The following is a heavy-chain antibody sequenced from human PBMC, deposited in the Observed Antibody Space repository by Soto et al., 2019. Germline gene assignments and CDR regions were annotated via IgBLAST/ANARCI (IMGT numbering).Heavy chain of an antibody. V-gene: IGHV4-39*01. CDR1: GGSISSNSYY. D-gene: IGHD2-2*01. J-gene: IGHJ4*02. CDR2: IYYNGNT. CDR3: AACFCAGRYCTSSSCYFDY. Sequence: QLQLQESGPGLVKPSETLSLTCTVSGGSISSNSYYWGWIRQPPGKGLEWIGGIYYNGNTYYNPSLRRRVTISGDTSKNQFPLKRSSVTAADTAVYHGAACFCAGRYCTSSSCYFDYWGQGTLVTVSS.